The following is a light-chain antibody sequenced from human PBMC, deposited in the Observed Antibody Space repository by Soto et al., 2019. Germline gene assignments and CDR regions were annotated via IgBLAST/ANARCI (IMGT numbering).Light chain of an antibody. V-gene: IGKV1-39*01. CDR1: QTISNY. CDR2: AAS. CDR3: QQSYNTPRT. Sequence: DIQMTRSPSSLSASVGDRVSITFRASQTISNYLNWYQQKPGKAPKVLIYAASSLQSGVPSRFSGSGSGTDFTLTISSLQPEDFATYYCQQSYNTPRTFGHGTKVDIK. J-gene: IGKJ1*01.